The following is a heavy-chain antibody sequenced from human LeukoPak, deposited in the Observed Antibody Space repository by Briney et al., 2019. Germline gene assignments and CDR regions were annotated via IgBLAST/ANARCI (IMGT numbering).Heavy chain of an antibody. V-gene: IGHV4-59*08. J-gene: IGHJ4*01. CDR3: ARHRDYYDT. Sequence: SETLSLTCTVSGASINNNFWTWIRQPPGKGLEWIGYIYSSGSANYNPSLKSRVVISGDTSKNQISLNLTSVTAADTALYFCARHRDYYDTWGHGTLVTVSS. D-gene: IGHD3-22*01. CDR1: GASINNNF. CDR2: IYSSGSA.